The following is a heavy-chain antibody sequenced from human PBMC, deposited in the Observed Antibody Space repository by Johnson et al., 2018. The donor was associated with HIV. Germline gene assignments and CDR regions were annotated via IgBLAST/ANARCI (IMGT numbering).Heavy chain of an antibody. V-gene: IGHV3-30*14. J-gene: IGHJ3*02. CDR3: ARGLLWFGECTAFDI. CDR1: GFTFDEYV. CDR2: ISYDGSDK. D-gene: IGHD3-10*01. Sequence: QVQLVESGGGWVQPGRSLRVSCAASGFTFDEYVIHWVRQAPGKGLEWVAVISYDGSDKDYADSVKGRFTISRDNSKNTLYLQMNSLRTEDTAVYYCARGLLWFGECTAFDIWGQGTMVAVSS.